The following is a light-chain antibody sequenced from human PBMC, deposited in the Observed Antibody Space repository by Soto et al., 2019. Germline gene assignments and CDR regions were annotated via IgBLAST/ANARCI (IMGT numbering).Light chain of an antibody. J-gene: IGKJ5*01. Sequence: EIMLSQSPGTLSLCPGERPTLSCRSSQSLSSSYLAWYQQKPGQPPKFLIYGASIRATGIPDRLSGSGSGAHFTLTISSLEPEDFAVYHCQQYSSSPLITFGQGTRLEIK. CDR1: QSLSSSY. CDR3: QQYSSSPLIT. V-gene: IGKV3-20*01. CDR2: GAS.